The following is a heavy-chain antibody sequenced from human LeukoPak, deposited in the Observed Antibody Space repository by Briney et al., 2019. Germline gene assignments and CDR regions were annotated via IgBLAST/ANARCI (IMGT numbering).Heavy chain of an antibody. CDR3: ARGRYSSRSGGYYFDI. CDR1: GFTLRSDW. CDR2: IKKDGIEK. V-gene: IGHV3-7*01. D-gene: IGHD2-2*01. Sequence: PGGSLRLSCVVSGFTLRSDWMSWVRQAPGKGLEWVANIKKDGIEKYYVESVKGRFTISRDNAKNSLSLQMNSLRAEDTAVYYCARGRYSSRSGGYYFDIWGQGTLVTVSS. J-gene: IGHJ4*02.